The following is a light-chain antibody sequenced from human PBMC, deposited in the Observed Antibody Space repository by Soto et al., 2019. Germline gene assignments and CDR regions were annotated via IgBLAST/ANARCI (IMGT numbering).Light chain of an antibody. CDR2: WAS. CDR3: QQYYSSPPT. J-gene: IGKJ1*01. V-gene: IGKV4-1*01. Sequence: DIVLTPSPDSLAVSLGGRATIHCKSIHNILSSSDNKNYLSWYQQRPGQPTKLLCYWASTRESGVPDRFSGSGSGTNVPLTITRLQAEDVAVYYCQQYYSSPPTFGEGPKVEIK. CDR1: HNILSSSDNKNY.